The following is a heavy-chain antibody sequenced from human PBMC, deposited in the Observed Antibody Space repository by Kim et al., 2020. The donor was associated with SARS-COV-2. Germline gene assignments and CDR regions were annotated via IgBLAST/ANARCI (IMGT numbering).Heavy chain of an antibody. CDR1: GYSISSGYY. V-gene: IGHV4-38-2*02. CDR3: ARGDRDGYNYGY. J-gene: IGHJ4*02. D-gene: IGHD5-12*01. Sequence: SETLSLTCTVSGYSISSGYYWGWIRQPPGKGLEWIGSIYHSGSTYYNPSLKSRVTISVDTSKNQFSLKLSSVTAADTAVYYCARGDRDGYNYGYWGQGTLVTVSS. CDR2: IYHSGST.